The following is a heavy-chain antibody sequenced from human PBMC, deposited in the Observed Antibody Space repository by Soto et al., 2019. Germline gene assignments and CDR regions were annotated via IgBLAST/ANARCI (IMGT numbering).Heavy chain of an antibody. Sequence: PSETLSLTCTVSGGSISSGDYYWSWIRQPPGKGLEWIGYIYYSGSTYYNPSLKSRVAISVDTSKNQFSLKLSSVTAADTAVYYCARVRDYYDSSGYYYDYWGQGTLVTVSS. V-gene: IGHV4-30-4*01. CDR3: ARVRDYYDSSGYYYDY. J-gene: IGHJ4*02. CDR2: IYYSGST. D-gene: IGHD3-22*01. CDR1: GGSISSGDYY.